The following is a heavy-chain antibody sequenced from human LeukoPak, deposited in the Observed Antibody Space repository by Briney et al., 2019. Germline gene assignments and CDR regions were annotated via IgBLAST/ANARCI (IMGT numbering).Heavy chain of an antibody. CDR1: GFTFSSYA. J-gene: IGHJ4*02. V-gene: IGHV3-23*01. CDR3: AKLPGYDYVWGSYPPFDY. Sequence: GGSLRLSCAASGFTFSSYAMSWVRQAPGKGLEWVSAISGSGGSTYYADSVKGRFTISRDNSKNTLYLQMNSLRAEDTAVYYCAKLPGYDYVWGSYPPFDYWGQGTLVTVSS. CDR2: ISGSGGST. D-gene: IGHD3-16*01.